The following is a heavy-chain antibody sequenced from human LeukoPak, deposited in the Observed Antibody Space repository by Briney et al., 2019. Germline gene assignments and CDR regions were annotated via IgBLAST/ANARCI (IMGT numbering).Heavy chain of an antibody. CDR1: GGSISSSNYY. V-gene: IGHV4-39*01. J-gene: IGHJ4*02. CDR3: ARHSYSRVALDY. Sequence: SETLSLTCTVSGGSISSSNYYWGWIRQPRGKGLEWIGTFYYRGSTFYNPSLKSRVTISVDTSKNQFSLNLSSVTAADTSVYYWARHSYSRVALDYWGQGTLVTVSS. D-gene: IGHD6-13*01. CDR2: FYYRGST.